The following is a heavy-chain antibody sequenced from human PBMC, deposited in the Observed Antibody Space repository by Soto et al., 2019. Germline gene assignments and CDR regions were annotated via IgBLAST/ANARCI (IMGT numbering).Heavy chain of an antibody. D-gene: IGHD1-26*01. V-gene: IGHV4-31*01. CDR3: AGAKLGPAYWEWFAP. Sequence: QVQLQESGPGLVKPSQTLSLTCTVSAASVSRGPYYWSWIRQHPGMGLEWIGYTSYTGNGHNNPSLTSPVPMSVASSKKEFFLESSAVTAADPAVYYCAGAKLGPAYWEWFAPWGQGTLGSVSS. J-gene: IGHJ5*02. CDR1: AASVSRGPYY. CDR2: TSYTGNG.